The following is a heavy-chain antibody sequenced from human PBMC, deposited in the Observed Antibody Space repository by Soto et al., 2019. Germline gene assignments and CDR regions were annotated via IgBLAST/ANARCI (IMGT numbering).Heavy chain of an antibody. Sequence: QVQLVESGGGVVQPGRSLRLSCAASRFTFSGYGMHWVRQAPGKGLEWVAVISYDVSNKFYADSVKGRFTISRDNSKNTLYLQMNSLRAEDTAVYYCAKGGRAYCGGDCRYYFDYWGQGTLVTVST. CDR1: RFTFSGYG. CDR3: AKGGRAYCGGDCRYYFDY. D-gene: IGHD2-21*02. CDR2: ISYDVSNK. V-gene: IGHV3-30*18. J-gene: IGHJ4*02.